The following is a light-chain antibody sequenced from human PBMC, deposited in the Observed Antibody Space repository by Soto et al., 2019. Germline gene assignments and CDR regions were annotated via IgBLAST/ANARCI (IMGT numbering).Light chain of an antibody. CDR3: QSYDSRLSGWGL. CDR1: SSNIGARYD. Sequence: QSVLTQPPSVSGAPGQRVTITCTGSSSNIGARYDVHWYQQLPGTAPKLLIYGNSNRPSGVPDRFSGSKSGTSASLAITGLQADDEADYYCQSYDSRLSGWGLFGGGTKRTVL. V-gene: IGLV1-40*01. CDR2: GNS. J-gene: IGLJ2*01.